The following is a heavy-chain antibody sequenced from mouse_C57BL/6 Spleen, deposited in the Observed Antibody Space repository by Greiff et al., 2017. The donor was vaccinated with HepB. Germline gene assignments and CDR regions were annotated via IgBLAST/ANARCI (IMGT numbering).Heavy chain of an antibody. CDR3: TTMEVPLMDY. J-gene: IGHJ4*01. CDR1: GFNIQADY. V-gene: IGHV14-1*01. D-gene: IGHD6-1*01. Sequence: VQLKESGAELVRPGASVKSSCTASGFNIQADYMHWVKQRPEQGLEWIGRIDPEDGDTEYAPKFQGKATMTADTSSNTAYLQLSSLTSEDTAVYYCTTMEVPLMDYWGQGTSVTVSS. CDR2: IDPEDGDT.